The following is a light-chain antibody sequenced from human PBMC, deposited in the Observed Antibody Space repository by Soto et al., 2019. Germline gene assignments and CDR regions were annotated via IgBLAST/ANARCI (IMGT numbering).Light chain of an antibody. J-gene: IGLJ1*01. CDR2: EGS. CDR3: SSYVGDSAYA. V-gene: IGLV2-23*01. Sequence: QSALTQPASMSGSPGQSITISCSGTTYGFETYNQVSWYQQHPGKAPKILIYEGSKRPSGVSNRFSGSKSGNTDSLTISGLQAEDEADYFCSSYVGDSAYAFGTGTKLTVL. CDR1: TYGFETYNQ.